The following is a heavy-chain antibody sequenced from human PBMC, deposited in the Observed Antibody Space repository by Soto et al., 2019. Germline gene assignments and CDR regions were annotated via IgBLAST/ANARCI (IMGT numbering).Heavy chain of an antibody. J-gene: IGHJ4*02. Sequence: PGGSLRLSCAASGFTFSNAWMSWVRQAPGKGLEWVGRIKSKTDGGTTDYAAPVKGRFTISRDDSKNTLYLQMNSLKTEDTAVYYCTTDYLPIVVVPPGYWGQGTLVTVSS. D-gene: IGHD3-22*01. V-gene: IGHV3-15*01. CDR1: GFTFSNAW. CDR2: IKSKTDGGTT. CDR3: TTDYLPIVVVPPGY.